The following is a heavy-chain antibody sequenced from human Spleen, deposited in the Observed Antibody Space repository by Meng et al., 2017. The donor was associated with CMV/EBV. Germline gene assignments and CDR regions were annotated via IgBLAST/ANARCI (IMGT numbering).Heavy chain of an antibody. V-gene: IGHV3-30*19. D-gene: IGHD2-2*01. J-gene: IGHJ4*02. Sequence: GGSLRLSCAASGFTFSNYGMHWVRQTPGKGLEWVAVISYDGSNKYYADSVKGRFTISRDNSKNTLYLQMNSLRAEDTAVYYCARDKWYQIGGPLDYWGQGTLVTVSS. CDR3: ARDKWYQIGGPLDY. CDR1: GFTFSNYG. CDR2: ISYDGSNK.